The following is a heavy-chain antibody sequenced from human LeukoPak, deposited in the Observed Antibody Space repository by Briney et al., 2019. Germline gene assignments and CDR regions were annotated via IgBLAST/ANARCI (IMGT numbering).Heavy chain of an antibody. V-gene: IGHV1-46*01. Sequence: GSSVKVSCKVSGYTLTELSMHWLRQAPAQGLEWIGVINPSVTWTSYAQKFRGRVTMTTDTSTSTAYMELRSLRSDDTAVYYCARDTYYYDSSGTNGVDYWGQGTLVTVSS. D-gene: IGHD3-22*01. CDR2: INPSVTWT. J-gene: IGHJ4*02. CDR1: GYTLTELS. CDR3: ARDTYYYDSSGTNGVDY.